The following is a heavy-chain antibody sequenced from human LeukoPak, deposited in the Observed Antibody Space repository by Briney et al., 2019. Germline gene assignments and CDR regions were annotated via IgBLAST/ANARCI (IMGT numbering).Heavy chain of an antibody. CDR1: GFTFSSYG. D-gene: IGHD4-17*01. CDR3: AKVKDFLHGDYDAFDI. CDR2: IQYDGSNK. V-gene: IGHV3-30*02. J-gene: IGHJ3*02. Sequence: RPGGSLRLSCAASGFTFSSYGMHWVRQAPGKGLEWVAFIQYDGSNKYYADSVKGRFTISRDNSKNTLYLQMNSLRAEDTAAYYCAKVKDFLHGDYDAFDIWGQGTMVTVSS.